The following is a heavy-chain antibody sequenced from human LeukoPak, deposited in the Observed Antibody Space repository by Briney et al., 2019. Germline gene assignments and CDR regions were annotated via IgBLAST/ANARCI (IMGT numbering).Heavy chain of an antibody. V-gene: IGHV1-2*06. J-gene: IGHJ4*02. CDR1: GYTFTGYY. Sequence: GASVKVSCKAPGYTFTGYYIHWVRQAPGQGLEWMGRINPNSGGTNYAQKFQGRVTMTRDTSINTAYMELRRLRSDDTAEYYCASRDPAEGFLQWLPDSWGQGTLVTVSS. CDR3: ASRDPAEGFLQWLPDS. D-gene: IGHD3-3*01. CDR2: INPNSGGT.